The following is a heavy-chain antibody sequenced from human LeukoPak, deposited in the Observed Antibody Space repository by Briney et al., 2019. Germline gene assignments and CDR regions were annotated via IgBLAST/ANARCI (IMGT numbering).Heavy chain of an antibody. CDR2: SNFDGSGT. J-gene: IGHJ4*02. V-gene: IGHV3-74*01. CDR3: ARDLRYFDV. Sequence: GGSLRLSCEASGFTFSSYWMHWVRQAPGKGLVWVSRSNFDGSGTAYADSVKGRFTISRDNAKNSLYLQMNSLRAEDTAVYYCARDLRYFDVWGQGTLVTVSS. CDR1: GFTFSSYW. D-gene: IGHD3-9*01.